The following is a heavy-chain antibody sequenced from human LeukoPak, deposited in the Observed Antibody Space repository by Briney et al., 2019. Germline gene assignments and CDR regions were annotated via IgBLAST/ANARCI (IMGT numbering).Heavy chain of an antibody. CDR3: AKSVSGYSYGAIDY. Sequence: GGSLRLPCAASGFTFSSYALRWVRQAPGKGLEWVLAISGSGGSTYYADSVKGRFTISRDNSKNTLYLQMNSLRAEDTAVYYCAKSVSGYSYGAIDYWGQGTLDTVSS. CDR2: ISGSGGST. CDR1: GFTFSSYA. V-gene: IGHV3-23*01. D-gene: IGHD5-18*01. J-gene: IGHJ4*02.